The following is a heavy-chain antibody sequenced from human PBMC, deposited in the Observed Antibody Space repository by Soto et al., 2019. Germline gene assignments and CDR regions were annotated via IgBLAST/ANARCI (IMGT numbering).Heavy chain of an antibody. CDR1: GGTFSSYT. D-gene: IGHD4-17*01. CDR2: IIPILGIA. V-gene: IGHV1-69*02. CDR3: ALVTVTTPHFYYFDY. J-gene: IGHJ4*02. Sequence: SVKVSCKASGGTFSSYTISWVRQAPGQGLEWMGRIIPILGIANYAQKFQGRVTITADKSTSTAYMELSSLRSEDTAVYYCALVTVTTPHFYYFDYWGQGTLVTVSS.